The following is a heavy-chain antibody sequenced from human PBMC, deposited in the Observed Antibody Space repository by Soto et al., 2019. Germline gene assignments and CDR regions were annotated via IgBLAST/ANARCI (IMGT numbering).Heavy chain of an antibody. D-gene: IGHD2-15*01. CDR1: GFSLRTSGLG. Sequence: QITLKESGPTLVKPTQTLTLTCSFSGFSLRTSGLGVGWIRQPPGKALEWLALIYWDDDKRYSPSLETRLTITKDTSKNQVVLTMTNMDPVDTATYFCAHSIAPRPLDYWGQGILVTVSS. J-gene: IGHJ4*02. CDR3: AHSIAPRPLDY. V-gene: IGHV2-5*02. CDR2: IYWDDDK.